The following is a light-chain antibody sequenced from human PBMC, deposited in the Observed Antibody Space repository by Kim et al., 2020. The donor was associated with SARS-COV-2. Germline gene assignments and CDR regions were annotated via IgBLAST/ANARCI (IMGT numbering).Light chain of an antibody. J-gene: IGLJ3*02. Sequence: ELTQPLSVSVVLGQTARLTCGGNNIQTLNVHWYRQKPGQAPVLVMSKDSKRPSGIPERFSGSNSGNTATLTISTAQADDEADYYCQVWDSGSWVFGGG. V-gene: IGLV3-9*01. CDR3: QVWDSGSWV. CDR1: NIQTLN. CDR2: KDS.